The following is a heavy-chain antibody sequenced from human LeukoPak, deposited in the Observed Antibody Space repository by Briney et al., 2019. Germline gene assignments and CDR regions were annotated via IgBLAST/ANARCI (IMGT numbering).Heavy chain of an antibody. J-gene: IGHJ4*02. Sequence: GGSLRLSCAASGFTFSSYWMHWVRQAPGKGLVWVSRINSDGSSTNYADSVKGRFTISRGNAENTLYLQMNSPRAEDTAVYYCARKAAGLTFDYWGQGTLVTVSS. CDR3: ARKAAGLTFDY. CDR1: GFTFSSYW. D-gene: IGHD6-13*01. V-gene: IGHV3-74*01. CDR2: INSDGSST.